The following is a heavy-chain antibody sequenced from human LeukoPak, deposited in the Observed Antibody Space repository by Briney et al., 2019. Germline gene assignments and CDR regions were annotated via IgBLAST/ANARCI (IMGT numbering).Heavy chain of an antibody. CDR2: ISSRRGTI. V-gene: IGHV3-48*02. J-gene: IGHJ4*02. CDR1: GFSFSSYA. D-gene: IGHD3-10*01. CDR3: ARGGAWFGTFDY. Sequence: PGGSLRLSCAASGFSFSSYAMNWVRQAPGKGLEWISYISSRRGTIYYADSVKGRFTMSRDNAKNSLYLQMNSLRDEDTAVYYCARGGAWFGTFDYWGQGTLVTVSS.